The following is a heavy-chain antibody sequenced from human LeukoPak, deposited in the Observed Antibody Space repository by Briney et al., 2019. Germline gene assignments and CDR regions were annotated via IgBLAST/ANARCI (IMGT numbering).Heavy chain of an antibody. J-gene: IGHJ4*02. CDR2: IYYSGST. CDR3: ARDLRRGSYVLGY. Sequence: KPSETLSLTCTVSGGSISSYYWSWIRQPPGKGLEWIGYIYYSGSTNYNPSLKSRVTISVDTSKNQFSLKLSSVTAADTAVYYCARDLRRGSYVLGYWGQGTLVTVSS. V-gene: IGHV4-59*01. CDR1: GGSISSYY. D-gene: IGHD1-26*01.